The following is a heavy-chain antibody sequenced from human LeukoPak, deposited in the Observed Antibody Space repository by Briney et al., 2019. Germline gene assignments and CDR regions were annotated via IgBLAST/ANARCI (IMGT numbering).Heavy chain of an antibody. V-gene: IGHV3-53*01. Sequence: PGGSLRPSCAASRFTVSSNYMSWVRQAPGKGLEWVSVIYSGGSTYYADSVKGRFAISRDNSKNTLYLQMNSLRAEDTAVYYCARVGEGAAKDWGQGTLVTVSS. CDR2: IYSGGST. D-gene: IGHD1-26*01. CDR1: RFTVSSNY. J-gene: IGHJ4*02. CDR3: ARVGEGAAKD.